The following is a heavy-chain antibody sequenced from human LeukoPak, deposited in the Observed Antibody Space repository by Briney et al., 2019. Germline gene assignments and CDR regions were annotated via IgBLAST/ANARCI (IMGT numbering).Heavy chain of an antibody. CDR2: IYTSGST. V-gene: IGHV4-4*09. D-gene: IGHD3-10*01. J-gene: IGHJ4*02. CDR3: ARHGNYYGSGDDY. CDR1: GGSISSYY. Sequence: SETLSLTCTVSGGSISSYYGSWIRQPPGKGLEWIGYIYTSGSTNYNPSLKSRVTISVDTSKNQFSLKLSSVTAADTAVYYCARHGNYYGSGDDYWGQGTLVTVSS.